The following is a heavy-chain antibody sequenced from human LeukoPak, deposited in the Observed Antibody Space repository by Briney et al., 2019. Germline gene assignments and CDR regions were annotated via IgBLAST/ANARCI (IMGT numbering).Heavy chain of an antibody. CDR2: IYYSGTT. J-gene: IGHJ4*02. CDR1: GGSISSSSYY. CDR3: AKHYMGSSYNHGLDC. Sequence: PSETLSLTCTVSGGSISSSSYYWGWIRQPPGKGLEWIGSIYYSGTTYYNPSLKSRVTISVDTSKNQFSLKLSSVTAADTALYYCAKHYMGSSYNHGLDCWGQGTLVTVSS. V-gene: IGHV4-39*01. D-gene: IGHD3-10*01.